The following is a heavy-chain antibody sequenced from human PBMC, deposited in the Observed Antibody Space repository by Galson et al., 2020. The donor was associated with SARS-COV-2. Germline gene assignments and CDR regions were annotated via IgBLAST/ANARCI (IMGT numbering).Heavy chain of an antibody. J-gene: IGHJ4*02. Sequence: GESLKISCKASGYTFTSYGISWVRQAPGQGLEWMGWISAYNGNTNYAQKLQGRVTMTTDTSTSTAYMELRSLRSDDTAVYYCARDHNTGGDGYNYIDYWGQGTLVTVSS. CDR3: ARDHNTGGDGYNYIDY. D-gene: IGHD5-12*01. CDR1: GYTFTSYG. V-gene: IGHV1-18*04. CDR2: ISAYNGNT.